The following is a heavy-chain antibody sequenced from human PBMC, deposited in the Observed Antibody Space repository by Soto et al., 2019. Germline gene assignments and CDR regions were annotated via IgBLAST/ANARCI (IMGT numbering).Heavy chain of an antibody. CDR2: IYYNGDT. D-gene: IGHD1-1*01. V-gene: IGHV4-39*01. Sequence: QLQLQESGPGLVKPAETLSLTCAVSGGSVSSGNYFWGWIRQPPGKGLEWIGNIYYNGDTYYSPSLTSRVTMSVDTAQNQYSLRLTSVTAADTAVYDCARRLSENWSQGHAFDFWGQGTLVTVAS. CDR3: ARRLSENWSQGHAFDF. J-gene: IGHJ3*01. CDR1: GGSVSSGNYF.